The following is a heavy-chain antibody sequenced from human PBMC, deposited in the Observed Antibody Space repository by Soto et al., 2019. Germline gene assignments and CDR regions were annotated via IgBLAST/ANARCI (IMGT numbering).Heavy chain of an antibody. CDR1: VGSFSGYY. CDR2: INHSGST. CDR3: ARGRQYDFWSGYSNWFDP. Sequence: PSETLSLTCAVYVGSFSGYYWSWIRQPPGKGLEWIGEINHSGSTNYNPSLKSRVTISVDTSKNQFSLKLSSVTAADTAVYYCARGRQYDFWSGYSNWFDPWGQGTLVTVSS. V-gene: IGHV4-34*01. D-gene: IGHD3-3*01. J-gene: IGHJ5*02.